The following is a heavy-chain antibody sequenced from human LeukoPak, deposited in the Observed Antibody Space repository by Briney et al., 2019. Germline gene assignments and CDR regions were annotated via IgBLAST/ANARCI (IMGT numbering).Heavy chain of an antibody. Sequence: SETLSLTCSVSGGSIRNYFWSWIRQPAGKGLEWIGRIYTSGSTDYNPSLRSRVTMSVDTSRNQFSLKLTSVTAADTAVYYCARHDYYGSLNWFDPWGQGTLVTVSS. CDR3: ARHDYYGSLNWFDP. CDR1: GGSIRNYF. V-gene: IGHV4-4*07. J-gene: IGHJ5*02. CDR2: IYTSGST. D-gene: IGHD3-10*01.